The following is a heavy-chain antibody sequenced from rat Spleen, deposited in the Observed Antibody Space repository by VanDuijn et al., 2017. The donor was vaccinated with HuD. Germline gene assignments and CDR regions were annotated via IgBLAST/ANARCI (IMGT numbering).Heavy chain of an antibody. V-gene: IGHV2-47*01. CDR2: IWSKGGT. Sequence: QVQLKESGPGLVQPSQTLSLTCTVSGLSLSRNSVSWIRQPPGKGLGWMGVIWSKGGTDYNSAIKSRLSISRDTSKSQVFLKMNSLQTEDTAMYFCARNRAYYGYNGYFDYWGQGVMVTVSS. D-gene: IGHD1-9*01. J-gene: IGHJ2*01. CDR3: ARNRAYYGYNGYFDY. CDR1: GLSLSRNS.